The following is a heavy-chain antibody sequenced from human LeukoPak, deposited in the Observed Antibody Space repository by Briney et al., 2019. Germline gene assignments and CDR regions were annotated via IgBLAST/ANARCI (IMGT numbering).Heavy chain of an antibody. Sequence: GGSLRLSCAGSGFTFSHYSMNWVRQAPGKGLEWVASFGSDLSFRSVADSLKGRFTISRDNAKSSLYLQMNSLRAEDTAVYYCARSWGQHRGFYLNYWGQGTLVTVSS. V-gene: IGHV3-21*01. CDR3: ARSWGQHRGFYLNY. CDR2: FGSDLSFR. J-gene: IGHJ4*02. CDR1: GFTFSHYS. D-gene: IGHD2/OR15-2a*01.